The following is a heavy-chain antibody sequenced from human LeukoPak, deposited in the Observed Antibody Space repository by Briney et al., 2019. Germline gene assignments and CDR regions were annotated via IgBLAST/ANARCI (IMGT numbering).Heavy chain of an antibody. Sequence: ASVKVSCKASGYTFTSYGISWVRQAPGQGLEWMGWISAYNGNTNYAQKLQGRVIMTTDTSTSTAYMELRSLRSDDTAVYYCARGWYYYGSGSYSAPQATFDPWGQGTLVTVSS. CDR2: ISAYNGNT. V-gene: IGHV1-18*01. CDR1: GYTFTSYG. J-gene: IGHJ5*02. CDR3: ARGWYYYGSGSYSAPQATFDP. D-gene: IGHD3-10*01.